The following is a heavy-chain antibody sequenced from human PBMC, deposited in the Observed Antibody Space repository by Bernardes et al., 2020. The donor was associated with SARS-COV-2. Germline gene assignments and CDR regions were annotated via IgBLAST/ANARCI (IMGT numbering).Heavy chain of an antibody. CDR2: ISWNSGSI. Sequence: SLRLSCAASGFTFDDYAMHWVRQAPGKGLEWVSGISWNSGSIGYADSVKGRFTISRDNAKNSLYLQMNSLRAEDTALYYCAKDVAAAAGPYYFDYWGQGTLVTVSS. V-gene: IGHV3-9*01. D-gene: IGHD6-13*01. CDR1: GFTFDDYA. J-gene: IGHJ4*02. CDR3: AKDVAAAAGPYYFDY.